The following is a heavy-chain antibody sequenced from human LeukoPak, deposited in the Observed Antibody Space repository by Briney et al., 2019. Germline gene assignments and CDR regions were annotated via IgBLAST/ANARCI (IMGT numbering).Heavy chain of an antibody. CDR2: IDTKTWNP. J-gene: IGHJ6*03. V-gene: IGHV7-4-1*02. Sequence: GASVKVSCKASGYTFTSFAIHWVRQAPGQGPEWMGWIDTKTWNPTYAQGFTGRFVFSLDTSVSTSYLQISSLKAEDTAVYYCARGANTGYMDVWGKGTTVTVSS. CDR1: GYTFTSFA. CDR3: ARGANTGYMDV.